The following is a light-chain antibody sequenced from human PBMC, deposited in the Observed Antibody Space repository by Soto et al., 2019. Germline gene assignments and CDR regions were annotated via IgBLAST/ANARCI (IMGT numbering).Light chain of an antibody. CDR3: QHYGASPKYT. V-gene: IGKV3-20*01. CDR1: QSVSSSS. J-gene: IGKJ2*01. Sequence: EIVLTQSPGTLSLSPGQRATLSCRASQSVSSSSLAWYQQRPGQAPRLLIYGASRRATGIPDRFSGSGSGTDFTLTISRLEPEDFAVYYCQHYGASPKYTFGQGTKVDLK. CDR2: GAS.